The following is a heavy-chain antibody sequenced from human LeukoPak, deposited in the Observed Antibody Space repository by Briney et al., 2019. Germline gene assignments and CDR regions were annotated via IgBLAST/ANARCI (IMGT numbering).Heavy chain of an antibody. CDR1: GFTFSSYA. CDR2: ISGSGGST. D-gene: IGHD3-3*01. Sequence: QAGGSLRLSCAASGFTFSSYAMSWVRPAPGKGLEWVSAISGSGGSTYYADSVKGRFTISRDNSKNTLYLQMNSLRAEDTAVYYCAKVPVYDFWSGYWGHWFDPWGQGTLVTVSS. V-gene: IGHV3-23*01. CDR3: AKVPVYDFWSGYWGHWFDP. J-gene: IGHJ5*02.